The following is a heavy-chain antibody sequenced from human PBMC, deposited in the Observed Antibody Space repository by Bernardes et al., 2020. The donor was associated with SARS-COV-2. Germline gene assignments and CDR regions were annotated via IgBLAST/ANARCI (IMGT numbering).Heavy chain of an antibody. CDR1: GFILSNYW. CDR3: ARDAYSGSYYDN. V-gene: IGHV3-74*01. D-gene: IGHD1-26*01. J-gene: IGHJ4*02. Sequence: GGSLRLSCEASGFILSNYWMHWVRQVPGKGLVWVSRIGDGATTYADSVKGRFTISRDKARNTLHLQMDSLRVEDTAVYYCARDAYSGSYYDNWGQGTLVTVSS. CDR2: IGDGAT.